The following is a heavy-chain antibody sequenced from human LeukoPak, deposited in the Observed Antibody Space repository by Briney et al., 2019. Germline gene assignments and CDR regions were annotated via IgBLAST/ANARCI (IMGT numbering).Heavy chain of an antibody. V-gene: IGHV4-34*01. CDR1: GGSFSGYY. CDR3: ARVLYCSSASCYDSRLVTPYNWFDP. J-gene: IGHJ5*02. Sequence: SETLSLTCAVYGGSFSGYYWSWIRQPPGKGLEWIGEINHSGSTNYNPSLKSRVTISVDTSKNQFSLKLSSVTAADTAVYYCARVLYCSSASCYDSRLVTPYNWFDPWGQGTLVTVSS. D-gene: IGHD2-2*01. CDR2: INHSGST.